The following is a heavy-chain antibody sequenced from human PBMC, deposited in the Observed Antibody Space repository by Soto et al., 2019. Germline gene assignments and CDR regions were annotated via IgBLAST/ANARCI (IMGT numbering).Heavy chain of an antibody. CDR3: ARDRGCSSTSCYQGGWFDP. CDR1: GGSISSYY. Sequence: QVQLQESGPGLVKPSETLSLTCTVSGGSISSYYWSWIRQPPGKGLEWIGYIYYSGSTNYNPTLKSRVTISVDTSKNQFSLKVSSVTSADTAGYYCARDRGCSSTSCYQGGWFDPWGQGTLVTVSS. D-gene: IGHD2-2*01. V-gene: IGHV4-59*01. J-gene: IGHJ5*02. CDR2: IYYSGST.